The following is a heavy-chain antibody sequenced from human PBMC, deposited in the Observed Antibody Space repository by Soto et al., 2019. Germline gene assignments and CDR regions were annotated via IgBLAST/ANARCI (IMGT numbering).Heavy chain of an antibody. CDR1: GFTFRTAW. CDR3: TARTEATTPSYYYYYMDV. V-gene: IGHV3-15*01. CDR2: ITSKTNGGTT. D-gene: IGHD4-17*01. Sequence: EVQLVESGGGLVKPGGSLRLSWPAPGFTFRTAWMSWVRQAPGKGLERVGRITSKTNGGTTDYAPHVKGRFTISRDASKNTLYLQMNSLKTEDTAVYYCTARTEATTPSYYYYYMDVWGKGTTVTVSS. J-gene: IGHJ6*03.